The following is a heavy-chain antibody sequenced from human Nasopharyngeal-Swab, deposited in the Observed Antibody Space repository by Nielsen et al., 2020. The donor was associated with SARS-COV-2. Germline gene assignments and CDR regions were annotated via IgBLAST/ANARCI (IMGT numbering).Heavy chain of an antibody. CDR2: FDPEDDET. Sequence: ASVKVSCKVSGYTLTELSMHWVRQAPGKGLEWMGGFDPEDDETIYAQKFQGRVTMTEDTSTDTADMELSSLRSEDTAVYYCATVYGDYPLSGLRYWGQGTLVTVSS. CDR3: ATVYGDYPLSGLRY. CDR1: GYTLTELS. J-gene: IGHJ4*02. D-gene: IGHD4-17*01. V-gene: IGHV1-24*01.